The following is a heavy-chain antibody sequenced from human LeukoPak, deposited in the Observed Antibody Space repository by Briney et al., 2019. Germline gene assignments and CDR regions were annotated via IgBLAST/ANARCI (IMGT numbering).Heavy chain of an antibody. CDR1: GFTFSSYS. CDR3: ARDLPHTPPYGDYVLGAY. Sequence: GGSLRLSCAASGFTFSSYSMNWVRQAPGKGLEWVSYISSSGSTIYYADSVKGRFTISRDNAKNSLYLQMNSLRAEDTAVYYCARDLPHTPPYGDYVLGAYWGQGTLVTVSS. J-gene: IGHJ4*02. D-gene: IGHD4-17*01. CDR2: ISSSGSTI. V-gene: IGHV3-48*04.